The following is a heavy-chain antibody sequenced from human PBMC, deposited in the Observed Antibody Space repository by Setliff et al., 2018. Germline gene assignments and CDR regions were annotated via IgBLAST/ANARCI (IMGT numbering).Heavy chain of an antibody. Sequence: GGSLRLSCATSGFTFSNFWMAWVRQAPGKGLEWVANINQGGGEQFYVDSVRGRFIISRDNAKNSLYLHMSSLRADDTAVYYCSRDVYDFRTGQADPWGQGTLVTVSS. CDR2: INQGGGEQ. V-gene: IGHV3-7*01. D-gene: IGHD3-3*01. J-gene: IGHJ5*02. CDR3: SRDVYDFRTGQADP. CDR1: GFTFSNFW.